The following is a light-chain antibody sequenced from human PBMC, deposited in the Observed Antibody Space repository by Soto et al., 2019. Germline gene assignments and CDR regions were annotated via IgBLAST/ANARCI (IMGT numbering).Light chain of an antibody. V-gene: IGKV1-39*01. CDR1: QSISNY. CDR3: QQSYSTPPT. CDR2: AAS. J-gene: IGKJ4*01. Sequence: DIQMTQSPSSLSASVGDRVAITCRASQSISNYLNWYQQRPGKAPKLLIYAASSLQSEVPSRFSGSGSWTDFTLTISSLQTEDFATYSCQQSYSTPPTFGGGTKVEIK.